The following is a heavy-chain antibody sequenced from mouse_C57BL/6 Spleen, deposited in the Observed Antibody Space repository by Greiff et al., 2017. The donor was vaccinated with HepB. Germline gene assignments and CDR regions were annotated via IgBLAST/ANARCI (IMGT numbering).Heavy chain of an antibody. CDR1: GYTFTSYW. J-gene: IGHJ3*01. CDR2: IHPNSGST. CDR3: ARQGNGDWFAY. V-gene: IGHV1-64*01. Sequence: QVQLKQPGAELVKPGASVKLSCKASGYTFTSYWMHWVKQRPGQGLEWIGMIHPNSGSTNYNEKFKSKATLTVDKSSSTAYMQLSSLTSEDSAVYYCARQGNGDWFAYWGQGTLVTVSA.